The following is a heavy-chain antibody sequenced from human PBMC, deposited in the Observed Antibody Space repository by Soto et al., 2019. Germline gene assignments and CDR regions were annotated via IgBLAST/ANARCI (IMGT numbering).Heavy chain of an antibody. V-gene: IGHV4-59*01. CDR2: IYSSGTS. CDR1: GGSISDNF. Sequence: SETLSLTCTVSGGSISDNFWSWIRQPPGKGLEWIGYIYSSGTSNHNPSLQSRVAISVDTSKNQMSLKLSSVTAADTAVYYCARHSNEYRKSLDYWGQGTLVTV. D-gene: IGHD6-13*01. J-gene: IGHJ4*02. CDR3: ARHSNEYRKSLDY.